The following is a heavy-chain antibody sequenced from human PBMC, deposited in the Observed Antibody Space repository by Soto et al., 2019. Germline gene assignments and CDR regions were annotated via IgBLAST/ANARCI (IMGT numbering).Heavy chain of an antibody. D-gene: IGHD2-15*01. CDR3: ARGGGGSSTHYYYYYGRDV. CDR2: ISADNGNA. Sequence: GASVKVSCKASGYTFTSYGILWLRQAPGQGLEWMGWISADNGNANYAQKRQGRVTMTTDTSTSTAYMELRSLRSDDTGVYYCARGGGGSSTHYYYYYGRDVWGQGTTVTVSS. J-gene: IGHJ6*02. V-gene: IGHV1-18*01. CDR1: GYTFTSYG.